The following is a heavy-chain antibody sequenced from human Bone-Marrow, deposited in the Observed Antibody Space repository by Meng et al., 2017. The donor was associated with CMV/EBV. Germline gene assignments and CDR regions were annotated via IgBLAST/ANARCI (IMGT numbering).Heavy chain of an antibody. D-gene: IGHD6-13*01. CDR3: ARISGSSWLSFYFDY. CDR1: GFTFSDDY. Sequence: GESLKISCVASGFTFSDDYMSWIRQAPGKGLEWVSYIISSGDRKHYADSVKGRFTISRDNTKNSLYLQMNSLRAEDTAVYYCARISGSSWLSFYFDYWGQGALATVSS. J-gene: IGHJ4*02. V-gene: IGHV3-11*01. CDR2: IISSGDRK.